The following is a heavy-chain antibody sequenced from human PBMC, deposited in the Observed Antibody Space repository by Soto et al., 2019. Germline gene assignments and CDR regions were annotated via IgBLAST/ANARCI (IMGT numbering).Heavy chain of an antibody. Sequence: SVEATSKASGLTFASYALHWVRQAPGQRLEWMGWINGGNGNTKYSQKFQGRVTITRDTSASTAYMELSSLRSEDTAVYYCARVSGWYHLDYWGQGTLVTVSS. CDR1: GLTFASYA. CDR2: INGGNGNT. D-gene: IGHD6-19*01. CDR3: ARVSGWYHLDY. J-gene: IGHJ4*02. V-gene: IGHV1-3*01.